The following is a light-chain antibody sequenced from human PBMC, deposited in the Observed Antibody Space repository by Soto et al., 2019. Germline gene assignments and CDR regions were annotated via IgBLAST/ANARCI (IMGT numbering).Light chain of an antibody. V-gene: IGLV2-14*01. Sequence: QSALTQPASVSGSPGQSITISCTGTSSDVGGYNYVSWYQQHSGKAPKLMIYDVSNRPSGVSNRFSGSKSGNTASLTISGLQAEDEADYYCSSYTSSSTLLYVFGTATKLTGL. CDR3: SSYTSSSTLLYV. J-gene: IGLJ1*01. CDR2: DVS. CDR1: SSDVGGYNY.